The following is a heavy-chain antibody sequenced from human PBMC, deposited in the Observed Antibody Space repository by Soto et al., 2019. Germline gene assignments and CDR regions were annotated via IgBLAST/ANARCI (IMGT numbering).Heavy chain of an antibody. V-gene: IGHV5-51*01. J-gene: IGHJ5*02. CDR2: IYPGDSDT. Sequence: GSLKISCKGSGYSFTSYWIGWVRQMPGKGLEWMGIIYPGDSDTRYSPSFQGQVTISADKSISTAYLQWSSLKASDTAMYYCARQPRFGELGYYWFDPWGQGTLVTVSS. CDR1: GYSFTSYW. D-gene: IGHD3-10*02. CDR3: ARQPRFGELGYYWFDP.